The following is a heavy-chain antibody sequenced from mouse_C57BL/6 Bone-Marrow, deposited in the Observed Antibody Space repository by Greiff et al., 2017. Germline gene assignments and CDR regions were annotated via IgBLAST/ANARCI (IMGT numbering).Heavy chain of an antibody. CDR3: TSNLIYWYFDV. V-gene: IGHV6-3*01. J-gene: IGHJ1*03. CDR2: IRLKSDNYAT. CDR1: GFTFSNYW. D-gene: IGHD2-5*01. Sequence: DVMLVESGGGLVQPGGSMKLSCVASGFTFSNYWMNWVRQSPEKGLEWVAQIRLKSDNYATHYAESVKGRFTISRDDSKSSVYLQMNNLRAEDTGIYYCTSNLIYWYFDVWGTGTTVTVSS.